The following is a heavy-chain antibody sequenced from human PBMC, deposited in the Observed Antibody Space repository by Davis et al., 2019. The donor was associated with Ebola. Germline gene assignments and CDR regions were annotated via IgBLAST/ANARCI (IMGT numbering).Heavy chain of an antibody. V-gene: IGHV4-31*03. CDR3: VRVFGMDV. Sequence: SETLSLTCSVSGGSISSGGYYWSWIRQRPGKGLEWIGYIFGSGRTYYNPSLQSRITISVDTSKNQFFLKVSSVTAADTAMYFCVRVFGMDVWGKGTTVTVSS. CDR1: GGSISSGGYY. J-gene: IGHJ6*04. CDR2: IFGSGRT.